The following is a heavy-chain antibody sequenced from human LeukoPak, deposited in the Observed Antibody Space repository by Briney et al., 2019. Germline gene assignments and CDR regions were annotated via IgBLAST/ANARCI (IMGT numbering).Heavy chain of an antibody. CDR3: ARLATVTSPIDY. CDR2: IIPIFGTA. CDR1: GGTFSSYA. Sequence: ASVKVSCKASGGTFSSYAISWVRQAPGQGLEWMGGIIPIFGTANYAQKFQGRVTITTDESTSTAYMELSSLKASDTAMYYCARLATVTSPIDYWGQGTLVTVSS. J-gene: IGHJ4*02. V-gene: IGHV1-69*05. D-gene: IGHD4-17*01.